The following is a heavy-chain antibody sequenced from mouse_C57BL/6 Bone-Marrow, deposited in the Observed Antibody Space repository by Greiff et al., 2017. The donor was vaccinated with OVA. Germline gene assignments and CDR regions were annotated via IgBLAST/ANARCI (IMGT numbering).Heavy chain of an antibody. V-gene: IGHV10-1*01. CDR3: VSSSIYYDYMDY. D-gene: IGHD2-4*01. Sequence: GGGLVQPKGSLKLSCAASGFSFNTYAMNWVRQAPGKGLEWVARIRSKSNNYATYYADSVKDRFTISRDDSESMLYLQMNNLKTEDTAMYYCVSSSIYYDYMDYWGQGTSVTVSS. CDR2: IRSKSNNYAT. CDR1: GFSFNTYA. J-gene: IGHJ4*01.